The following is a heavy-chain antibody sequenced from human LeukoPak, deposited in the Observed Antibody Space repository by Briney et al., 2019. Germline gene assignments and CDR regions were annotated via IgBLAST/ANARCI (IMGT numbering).Heavy chain of an antibody. D-gene: IGHD1-26*01. Sequence: SETLSLTCTVSGGSISSYYWSWIRQPPGKGLEWIGDIYYTGSTNYNPSLKSPVTISLDTPKNHFSLNLCSVTTAATAVYYCTRVIVGAITAYHHFLDGRGTGTTVTVSS. CDR3: TRVIVGAITAYHHFLDG. J-gene: IGHJ6*04. CDR2: IYYTGST. V-gene: IGHV4-59*01. CDR1: GGSISSYY.